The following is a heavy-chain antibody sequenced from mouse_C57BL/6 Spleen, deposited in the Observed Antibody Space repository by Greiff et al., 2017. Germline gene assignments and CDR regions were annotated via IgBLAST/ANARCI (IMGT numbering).Heavy chain of an antibody. Sequence: VQLQESGAELVKPGASVKISCKASGYAFSSYWMNWVKQRPGKGLEWIGQIYPGDGDTNYNGKFKGKATLTADKSSSTAYMQLSSLTSEDSAVXFWARAADLYYGGSFYYFDYWGQGTTLTVSS. CDR3: ARAADLYYGGSFYYFDY. CDR1: GYAFSSYW. D-gene: IGHD1-1*01. V-gene: IGHV1-80*01. CDR2: IYPGDGDT. J-gene: IGHJ2*01.